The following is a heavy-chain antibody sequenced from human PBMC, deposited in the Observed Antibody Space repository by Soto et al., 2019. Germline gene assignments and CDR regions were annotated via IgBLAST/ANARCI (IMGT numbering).Heavy chain of an antibody. J-gene: IGHJ4*02. D-gene: IGHD3-22*01. CDR1: GGSISGGTYY. Sequence: SETLSLTCTVSGGSISGGTYYWTWIRQHPGKGLEWIGYIYYTGNTYYNPSLKSRVTISVDTSKNQFSLKLNSVTAADTAVYYCARHRGYQFDYWGQGIQVTVSS. V-gene: IGHV4-31*03. CDR2: IYYTGNT. CDR3: ARHRGYQFDY.